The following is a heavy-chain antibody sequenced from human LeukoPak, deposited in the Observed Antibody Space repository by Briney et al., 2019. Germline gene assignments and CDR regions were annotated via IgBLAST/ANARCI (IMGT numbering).Heavy chain of an antibody. V-gene: IGHV4-39*07. Sequence: SETLSLTCTVSGGSISSSSYYWGWIRQPPGKGPEWIGSIYYSGSTNYNPSLKSRVTISVDKSKNQFSLKLSSVTAADTAVYYCARAHSGSPLVDWGQGTLVTVSS. CDR3: ARAHSGSPLVD. CDR2: IYYSGST. J-gene: IGHJ4*02. D-gene: IGHD3-10*01. CDR1: GGSISSSSYY.